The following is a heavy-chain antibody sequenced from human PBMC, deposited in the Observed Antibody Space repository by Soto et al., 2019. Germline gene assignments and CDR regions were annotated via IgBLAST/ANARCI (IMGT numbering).Heavy chain of an antibody. CDR1: VFTFSSYA. Sequence: PVGSLRLSCASSVFTFSSYAMHCVRHSPGKWLEWVAVISYDGSNKYYADSVKGRFTISRDNSKNTLYLQMNSLRAEDTAVYYCARDPVDSSSWYLGYYYCGMDVWGQGTTVTVSS. CDR3: ARDPVDSSSWYLGYYYCGMDV. CDR2: ISYDGSNK. D-gene: IGHD6-13*01. J-gene: IGHJ6*02. V-gene: IGHV3-30-3*01.